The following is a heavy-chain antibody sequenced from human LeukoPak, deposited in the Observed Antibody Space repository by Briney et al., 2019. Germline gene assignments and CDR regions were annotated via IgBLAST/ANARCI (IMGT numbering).Heavy chain of an antibody. V-gene: IGHV4-59*08. CDR2: IYYSGST. J-gene: IGHJ4*02. D-gene: IGHD6-13*01. Sequence: SETLSLTCTVSGGPISGYYWSWIRQPPGKGPEWIAYIYYSGSTNYNPSLKSRVTISVDKSKDQFSLKLSSVTAADPGVYYCARHYSSSWYYFDYWGQGTLVTVSS. CDR1: GGPISGYY. CDR3: ARHYSSSWYYFDY.